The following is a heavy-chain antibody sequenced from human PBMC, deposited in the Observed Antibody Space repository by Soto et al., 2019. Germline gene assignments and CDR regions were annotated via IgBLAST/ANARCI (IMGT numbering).Heavy chain of an antibody. Sequence: GASVKVSCKGSGYRFSGYYIHWVRQAPGQGLEWMGGINPINGGTNYAQKFQGWVTMTSDTSISTAYMELGRLRSDDTAVYYCARDLSDLNWNYAGYYYGMDVWGQGTTVTVSS. CDR3: ARDLSDLNWNYAGYYYGMDV. J-gene: IGHJ6*02. V-gene: IGHV1-2*04. D-gene: IGHD1-7*01. CDR2: INPINGGT. CDR1: GYRFSGYY.